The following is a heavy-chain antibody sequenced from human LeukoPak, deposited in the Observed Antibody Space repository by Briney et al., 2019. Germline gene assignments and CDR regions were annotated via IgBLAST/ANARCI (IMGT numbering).Heavy chain of an antibody. D-gene: IGHD2-2*01. CDR3: ATSPVEQLKGFDY. V-gene: IGHV3-53*01. Sequence: GGSLRLSCAASGFTVSSNYMSWVRQAPGKGLEWVSVIYSGGSTYYADSVKGRFTISRDNSKNTLYLQMNSLRAEDTAVYYCATSPVEQLKGFDYWGQGTLVTVSS. CDR2: IYSGGST. J-gene: IGHJ4*02. CDR1: GFTVSSNY.